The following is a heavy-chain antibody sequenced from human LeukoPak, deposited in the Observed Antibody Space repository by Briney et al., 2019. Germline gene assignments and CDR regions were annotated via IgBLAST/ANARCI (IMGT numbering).Heavy chain of an antibody. V-gene: IGHV4-61*08. J-gene: IGHJ4*02. D-gene: IGHD3-10*01. CDR3: ARGALLWFGDRMEYYFDY. CDR1: GYSISGGYY. Sequence: SSETLSLTCTVSGYSISGGYYWGWIRQPPGKGLEWIGYIYYSGSTNYNPSLKSRVTISVDTSKNQFSLRLSSVTAADTAVYYCARGALLWFGDRMEYYFDYWGQGTLLTVSS. CDR2: IYYSGST.